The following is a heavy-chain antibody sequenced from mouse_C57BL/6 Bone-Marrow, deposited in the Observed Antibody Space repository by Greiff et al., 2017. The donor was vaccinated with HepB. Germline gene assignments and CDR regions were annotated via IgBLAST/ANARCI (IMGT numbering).Heavy chain of an antibody. V-gene: IGHV1-69*01. Sequence: VQLQQPGAELVMPGASVKLSCKASGYTFTSYWMHWVKQRPGQGLEWIGEIDPSDSYTNYNQKFKGKSTLTVDKSSSTAYMQLSSLTSEDSAVYYCARCSTYYGSSSYYFDYWGQGTTLTVSS. CDR1: GYTFTSYW. CDR2: IDPSDSYT. D-gene: IGHD1-1*01. CDR3: ARCSTYYGSSSYYFDY. J-gene: IGHJ2*01.